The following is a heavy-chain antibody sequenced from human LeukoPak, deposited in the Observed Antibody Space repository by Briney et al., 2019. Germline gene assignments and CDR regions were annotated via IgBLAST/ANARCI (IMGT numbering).Heavy chain of an antibody. Sequence: GGSLRLSCAASGFTFDDYAMHWVRQAPGKGLEWVSLISWDGGSIGYADSVKGRFTISRDNAKNSLYLQMNSLRAEDTALYYCARDRDGSNWFDPWGQGTLVTVSS. D-gene: IGHD3-10*01. CDR1: GFTFDDYA. J-gene: IGHJ5*02. CDR2: ISWDGGSI. CDR3: ARDRDGSNWFDP. V-gene: IGHV3-20*04.